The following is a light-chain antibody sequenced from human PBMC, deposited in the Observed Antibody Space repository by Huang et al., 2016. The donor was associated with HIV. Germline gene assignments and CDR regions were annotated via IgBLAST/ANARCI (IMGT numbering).Light chain of an antibody. CDR3: QQSYETPWT. V-gene: IGKV1-39*01. CDR2: VAS. J-gene: IGKJ1*01. Sequence: DIQMTQSPSSLSASVGGRLTITCRASQSIANYLNWYQQKPGKAPNLLISVASRVQSRVPSRFRGSGSGTEFTLTISCLQPEDFATYFCQQSYETPWTFAQGTKVEIK. CDR1: QSIANY.